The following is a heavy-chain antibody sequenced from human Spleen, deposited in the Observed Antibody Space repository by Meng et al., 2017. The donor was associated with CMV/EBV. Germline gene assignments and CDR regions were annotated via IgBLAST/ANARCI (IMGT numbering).Heavy chain of an antibody. V-gene: IGHV1-18*01. J-gene: IGHJ6*02. Sequence: ASVKVSCKASGYIFTNYGVSWVRQAPGQGLEWMGWISAHNGKTNYGQKFQGRVTMTTDTSTNTAYMELRSLRSDDTAVYYCVTGAEWKRGGDHYFGMDVWGQGTTVTVSS. D-gene: IGHD3-3*01. CDR2: ISAHNGKT. CDR1: GYIFTNYG. CDR3: VTGAEWKRGGDHYFGMDV.